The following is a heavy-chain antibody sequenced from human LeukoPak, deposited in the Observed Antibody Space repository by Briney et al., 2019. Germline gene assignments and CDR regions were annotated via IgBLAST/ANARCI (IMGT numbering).Heavy chain of an antibody. CDR3: ARDSAGIAVAGDFDY. CDR2: IKQDGSQI. J-gene: IGHJ4*02. Sequence: PGGSLRLSCAASGFTFTNYWRNWVRQAPGKGLEWVAHIKQDGSQIYYVDSVKGRFTISRDNAKNSLYLQMNSLRAEDTAVYYCARDSAGIAVAGDFDYWGQGTLVTVSS. V-gene: IGHV3-7*01. D-gene: IGHD6-19*01. CDR1: GFTFTNYW.